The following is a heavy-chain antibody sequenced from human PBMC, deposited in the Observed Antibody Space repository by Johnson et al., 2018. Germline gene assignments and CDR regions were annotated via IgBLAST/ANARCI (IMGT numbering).Heavy chain of an antibody. V-gene: IGHV1-8*01. J-gene: IGHJ6*03. CDR2: MNPNSGNT. D-gene: IGHD6-19*01. Sequence: QVQLGQSGAEVKKAGASVKVSCKASGYTFTSYDINWVRQATGQGLEWMGWMNPNSGNTGYAQKFQGRVTMTRNTSISTAYMELSSLRSEDTAMYYWARGGSGSYGNYYYYMDVWGKGTTVTVSS. CDR3: ARGGSGSYGNYYYYMDV. CDR1: GYTFTSYD.